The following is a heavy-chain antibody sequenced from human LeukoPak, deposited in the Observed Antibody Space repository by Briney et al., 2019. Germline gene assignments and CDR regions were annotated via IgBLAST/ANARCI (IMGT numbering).Heavy chain of an antibody. D-gene: IGHD2-15*01. V-gene: IGHV1-2*02. J-gene: IGHJ5*02. Sequence: GASVKVSCKASGYTFTGYYIHWVRQAPGQGLEWMGWINPNSGDTNYAQKFQGRVTMTRDTSISTAYMELSRLRSDDTAVYYCARDWLRCSGGSCYWFDPWGQGTLVTVSS. CDR3: ARDWLRCSGGSCYWFDP. CDR1: GYTFTGYY. CDR2: INPNSGDT.